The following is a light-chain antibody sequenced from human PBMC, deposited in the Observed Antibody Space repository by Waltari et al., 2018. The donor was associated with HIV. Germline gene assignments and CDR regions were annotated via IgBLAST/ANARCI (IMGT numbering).Light chain of an antibody. J-gene: IGKJ1*01. V-gene: IGKV2-28*01. CDR1: QSLLHSNGYYC. CDR3: MQALQTPWT. Sequence: DIVMTQSPLSMPVTPGEPASISCRSSQSLLHSNGYYCLDWYLQRPGQSPQLLIYLGSNRASGVPDRFSGSGSGTVFTLKISRVEAEDVGFYFCMQALQTPWTFGHGTRVDIK. CDR2: LGS.